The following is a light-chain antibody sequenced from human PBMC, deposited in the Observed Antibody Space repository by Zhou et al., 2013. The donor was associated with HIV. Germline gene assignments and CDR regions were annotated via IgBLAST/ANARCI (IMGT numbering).Light chain of an antibody. Sequence: EIVLTQSPATLSLSPGERATLSCRASEYVTRYLAWYQQKPGQAPRLLIYATSNRATDIPPRFSGSGSGTDYTLTINTLEPEDFAVYYCQHGSAWPLTFGGGTKGGDQ. CDR3: QHGSAWPLT. V-gene: IGKV3-11*01. CDR1: EYVTRY. J-gene: IGKJ4*01. CDR2: ATS.